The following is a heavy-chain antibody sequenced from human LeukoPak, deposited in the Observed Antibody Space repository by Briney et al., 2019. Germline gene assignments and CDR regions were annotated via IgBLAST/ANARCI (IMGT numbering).Heavy chain of an antibody. CDR2: ISGSGGST. CDR3: ALQNTGHYFPFDY. Sequence: GGSLRLSCAASGFTFNGYVMNWVRQAPGKGLEWVSFISGSGGSTDYADSVKGRFTISRDNSKNTLYLQMNSLRAEDTALYYCALQNTGHYFPFDYWGKGTLVTVSS. CDR1: GFTFNGYV. V-gene: IGHV3-23*01. D-gene: IGHD3-22*01. J-gene: IGHJ4*02.